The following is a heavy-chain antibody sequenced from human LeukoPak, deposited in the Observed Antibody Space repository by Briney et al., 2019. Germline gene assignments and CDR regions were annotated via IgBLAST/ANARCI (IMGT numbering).Heavy chain of an antibody. Sequence: SVKVSCKASGGTFSSYAISWVRQAPGQGLEWMGRIIPILGIANYAQKFQGRVTITADKSTSTAYMELSSLRSEDTAVYYCARGGSGWCGVVDYWGQGTLVTVSS. CDR1: GGTFSSYA. CDR3: ARGGSGWCGVVDY. CDR2: IIPILGIA. V-gene: IGHV1-69*04. D-gene: IGHD6-19*01. J-gene: IGHJ4*02.